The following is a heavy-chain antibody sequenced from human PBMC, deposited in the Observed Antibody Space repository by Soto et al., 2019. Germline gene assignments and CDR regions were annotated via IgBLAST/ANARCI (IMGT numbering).Heavy chain of an antibody. D-gene: IGHD3-10*01. CDR2: ISYEGSNT. J-gene: IGHJ6*02. CDR1: GFTFDTYG. Sequence: GGSLRLSCIASGFTFDTYGLHWVRQAPGKGLQWVALISYEGSNTYYADSVRGRFTISRDNSKNTLYLQLNSLRPEDAGVYYCARVTPGNNLYYFSGLDVWGQGTSVTVSS. CDR3: ARVTPGNNLYYFSGLDV. V-gene: IGHV3-30-3*01.